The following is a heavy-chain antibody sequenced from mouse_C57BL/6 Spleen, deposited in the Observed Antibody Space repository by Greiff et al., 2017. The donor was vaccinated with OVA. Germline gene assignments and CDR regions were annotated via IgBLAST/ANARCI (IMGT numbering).Heavy chain of an antibody. D-gene: IGHD3-3*01. CDR1: GYAFSSSW. V-gene: IGHV1-82*01. CDR2: IYPGDGDT. CDR3: ARSDLGYAMDY. J-gene: IGHJ4*01. Sequence: VQLQESGPELVKPGASVKISCKASGYAFSSSWMNWVKQRPGKGLEWIGRIYPGDGDTNYNGKFKGKATLTADKSSSTAYMQLSSLTSEDSAVYFCARSDLGYAMDYWGQGTSVTVSS.